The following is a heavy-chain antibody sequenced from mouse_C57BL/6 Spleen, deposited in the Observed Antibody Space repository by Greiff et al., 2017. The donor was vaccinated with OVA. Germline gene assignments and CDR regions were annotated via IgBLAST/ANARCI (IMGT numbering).Heavy chain of an antibody. J-gene: IGHJ2*01. CDR3: AREDFTTVPFDY. CDR1: GYAFSSSW. Sequence: VQLQQSGPELVKPGASVKISCKASGYAFSSSWMNWVKQRPGKGLEWIGRIYPGDGDTNYNGKFKGKATLTADKSSSTAYMQLSSLTSEDSAVYVCAREDFTTVPFDYWGQGTTLTVSS. V-gene: IGHV1-82*01. CDR2: IYPGDGDT. D-gene: IGHD1-1*01.